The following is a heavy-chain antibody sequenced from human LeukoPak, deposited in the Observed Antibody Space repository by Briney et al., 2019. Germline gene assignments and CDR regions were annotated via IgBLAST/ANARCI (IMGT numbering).Heavy chain of an antibody. Sequence: PGGSLRLSCAASGFTFSSYGMHWVRQAPGKGLEWVAVISYDGSNKYYADSVKGRFTISRDNSKNTLYLQMNSLRAEDTAVYYCANCMVCSWYRYYYYMDVWGKGTTVTISS. J-gene: IGHJ6*03. CDR1: GFTFSSYG. CDR2: ISYDGSNK. V-gene: IGHV3-30*18. D-gene: IGHD6-13*01. CDR3: ANCMVCSWYRYYYYMDV.